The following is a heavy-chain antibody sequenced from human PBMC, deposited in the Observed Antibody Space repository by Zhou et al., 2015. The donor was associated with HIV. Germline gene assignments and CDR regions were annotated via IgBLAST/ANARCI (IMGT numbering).Heavy chain of an antibody. CDR1: GGTFSSYA. CDR3: ARAGLRDSGYSSGWYSHDAFDI. J-gene: IGHJ3*02. Sequence: QVQLVQSGAEVKKPGSSVKVSCKASGGTFSSYAISWVRQAPGQGLEWMGGIIPIFGTADYAQKFQGRVTITADESTSTAYMELSSLRSEDTAVYYCARAGLRDSGYSSGWYSHDAFDIWGQGTMVTVSS. CDR2: IIPIFGTA. V-gene: IGHV1-69*01. D-gene: IGHD6-19*01.